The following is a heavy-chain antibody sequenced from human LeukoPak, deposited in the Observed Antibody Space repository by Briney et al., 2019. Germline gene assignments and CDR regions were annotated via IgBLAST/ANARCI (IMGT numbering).Heavy chain of an antibody. Sequence: GGSLRLSCAASGFTFSSYAMSWVRQAPGKGLEWVSGISGGSTSTYYADSVKGRFTIARDTSKNTLFLQMNSLRAEDTAVYYCAKDGGLWVSAHWGGSWGRGTLVTVSS. CDR1: GFTFSSYA. CDR2: ISGGSTST. D-gene: IGHD7-27*01. V-gene: IGHV3-23*01. CDR3: AKDGGLWVSAHWGGS. J-gene: IGHJ5*02.